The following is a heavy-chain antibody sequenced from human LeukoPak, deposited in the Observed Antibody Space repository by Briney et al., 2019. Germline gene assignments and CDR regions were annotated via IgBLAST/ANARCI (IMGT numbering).Heavy chain of an antibody. V-gene: IGHV1-8*01. J-gene: IGHJ4*02. CDR1: GYTFTSYD. Sequence: GASVKVSCKASGYTFTSYDINWVRQATGQGREWMGWMNPNSGNTGYAQKFQGRVTMTRNTSISTAYMELSSLRSEDTAVYYCVLDCSGGSCYGDYWGQGTLVTVSS. CDR3: VLDCSGGSCYGDY. D-gene: IGHD2-15*01. CDR2: MNPNSGNT.